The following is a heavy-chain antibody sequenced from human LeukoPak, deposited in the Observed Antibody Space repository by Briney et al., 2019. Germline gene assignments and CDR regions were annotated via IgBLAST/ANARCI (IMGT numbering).Heavy chain of an antibody. Sequence: SETLSLTCSVSGGSISSSSYSWGWIRQPPGKGLEWIGSIFYSGSTYYNPSLKSRVTISVDTSKNQFSLKLTSVTAADTAVYYCARGKGPPVITMIVPPAVWFDPWGQGTLVTVSS. V-gene: IGHV4-39*07. J-gene: IGHJ5*02. D-gene: IGHD3-22*01. CDR1: GGSISSSSYS. CDR2: IFYSGST. CDR3: ARGKGPPVITMIVPPAVWFDP.